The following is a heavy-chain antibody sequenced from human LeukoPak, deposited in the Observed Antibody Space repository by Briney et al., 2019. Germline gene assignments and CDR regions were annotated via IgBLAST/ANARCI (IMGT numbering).Heavy chain of an antibody. J-gene: IGHJ3*02. Sequence: GRSLRLSCAASGFTFDDYAMHWVRQAPGKGLEWVSGISWNSGNTGYADSVKGRFTISRDNAKNSLYLQMNSLRAEDTALYYCAKDRDGYLQAFDIWGQGTMVTVSS. V-gene: IGHV3-9*01. D-gene: IGHD5-24*01. CDR2: ISWNSGNT. CDR1: GFTFDDYA. CDR3: AKDRDGYLQAFDI.